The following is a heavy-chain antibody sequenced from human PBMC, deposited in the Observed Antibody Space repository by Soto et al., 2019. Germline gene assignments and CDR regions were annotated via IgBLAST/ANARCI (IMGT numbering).Heavy chain of an antibody. V-gene: IGHV1-69*02. D-gene: IGHD3-10*01. CDR2: VNPIVGLS. Sequence: QVQLVQSGAEVKKPGSSVTVSCTASGGTFNSYTINWVRQAPGQRLEWVGRVNPIVGLSSSASKFQGRVTMTVATSTSKAYMDLTGLKCEDTAVYYCASSYGSGSTHVDSWGQGTLVTVSS. CDR3: ASSYGSGSTHVDS. J-gene: IGHJ4*02. CDR1: GGTFNSYT.